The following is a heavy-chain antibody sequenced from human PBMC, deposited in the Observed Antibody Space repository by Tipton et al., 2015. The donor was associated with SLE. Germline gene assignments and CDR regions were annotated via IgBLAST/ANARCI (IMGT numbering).Heavy chain of an antibody. J-gene: IGHJ5*02. CDR1: GYRFTTYW. CDR2: IYPGYSDT. Sequence: QLVQSGAEVKKPGESLKISCKGSGYRFTTYWIAWVRQMPGKGLEWMGIIYPGYSDTRYSPSFQGQVTISADESINTAYLQWSSLKASDTAIYYCARQGERWSMDNWFDPWGQGTLVTVSS. V-gene: IGHV5-51*01. D-gene: IGHD4-23*01. CDR3: ARQGERWSMDNWFDP.